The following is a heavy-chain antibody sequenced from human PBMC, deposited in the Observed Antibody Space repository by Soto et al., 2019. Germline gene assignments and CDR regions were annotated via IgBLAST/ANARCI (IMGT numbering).Heavy chain of an antibody. CDR3: ARRGAVVPGDAFDI. J-gene: IGHJ3*02. CDR1: GYSFTTYW. D-gene: IGHD3-22*01. Sequence: GESLKVSCKASGYSFTTYWIGWVRQMPGKGLEWMGIIYPGDSDTRYSPSFQGQVTISADKSISTAYLQWGSLKASDNAMYYCARRGAVVPGDAFDIWGQGTMVTVSS. CDR2: IYPGDSDT. V-gene: IGHV5-51*01.